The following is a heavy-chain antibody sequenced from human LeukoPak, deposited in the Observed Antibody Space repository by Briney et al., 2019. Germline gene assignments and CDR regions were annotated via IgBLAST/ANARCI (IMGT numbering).Heavy chain of an antibody. Sequence: PGRSLRLSCAASGFTFSSYGMHWVRQAPGKGLEWVAVISYDGSNKYYADSVKGRFTISRDNSKNTLYLQMNSLRVEDTAVYYCVKDPDPRYCSSTSCSPIWGQGTMVTVSS. D-gene: IGHD2-2*01. CDR1: GFTFSSYG. V-gene: IGHV3-30*18. CDR2: ISYDGSNK. J-gene: IGHJ3*02. CDR3: VKDPDPRYCSSTSCSPI.